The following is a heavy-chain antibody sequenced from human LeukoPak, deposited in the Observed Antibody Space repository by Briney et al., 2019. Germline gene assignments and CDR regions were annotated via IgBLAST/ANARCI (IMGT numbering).Heavy chain of an antibody. CDR2: ISAYNGNT. CDR3: ARVPLGYSYGPLRY. V-gene: IGHV1-18*01. Sequence: ASVKVSCKASGYTFTSYGISWVRPAPGQGREWVGWISAYNGNTNYAQKLQGRVTMTTDTSTSTAYMELRSLRSDDTAVYYCARVPLGYSYGPLRYWGQGTLVTVSS. D-gene: IGHD5-18*01. J-gene: IGHJ4*02. CDR1: GYTFTSYG.